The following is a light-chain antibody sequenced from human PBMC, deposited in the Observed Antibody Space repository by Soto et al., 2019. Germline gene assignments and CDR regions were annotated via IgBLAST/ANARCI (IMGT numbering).Light chain of an antibody. V-gene: IGKV1-5*03. Sequence: DIQMTQAPSTLSGSVGDRVTITCGASQTISSWLAWYQQKPGKASKLLIYKASTLKSGVPSRFSGSGSGTEGTITISSLQPDDVETYYCQHYNSYSEAFGQGTKVDIK. CDR1: QTISSW. J-gene: IGKJ1*01. CDR2: KAS. CDR3: QHYNSYSEA.